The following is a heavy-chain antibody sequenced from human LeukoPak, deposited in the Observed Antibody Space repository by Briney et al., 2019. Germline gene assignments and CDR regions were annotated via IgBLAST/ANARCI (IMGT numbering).Heavy chain of an antibody. Sequence: SETLSLTCTVSGGSISSYYWSWIRQPPGKGLEWIGEINHSGSTNYNPSLKSRVTISVDTSTNQFSLKLTSVTAADTAVYYCARGETCSGDFCYFDAWGQGTLVTVSS. CDR2: INHSGST. CDR3: ARGETCSGDFCYFDA. V-gene: IGHV4-34*01. D-gene: IGHD2-21*02. CDR1: GGSISSYY. J-gene: IGHJ5*02.